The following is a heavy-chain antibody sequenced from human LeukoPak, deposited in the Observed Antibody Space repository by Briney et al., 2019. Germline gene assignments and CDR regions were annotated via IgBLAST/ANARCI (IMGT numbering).Heavy chain of an antibody. J-gene: IGHJ3*02. V-gene: IGHV3-23*01. D-gene: IGHD2-8*01. CDR1: GFTFSDYA. CDR2: VGGDDVT. Sequence: GSLRLSCAASGFTFSDYAMNWVRPAPGKGLEWVSVVGGDDVTFYTDSVKGRFTTSRDNSKNTLSLQMNSLRLEDTAVYYCAKDSRSRNGIYDPFDIWGQGTVVTVSS. CDR3: AKDSRSRNGIYDPFDI.